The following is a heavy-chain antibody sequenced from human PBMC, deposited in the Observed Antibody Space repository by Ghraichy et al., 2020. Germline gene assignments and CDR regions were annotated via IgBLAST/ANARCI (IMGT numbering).Heavy chain of an antibody. V-gene: IGHV3-74*01. Sequence: GGSLRLSCAASGFTFSRYRMHWVHQAPGKRLVWVSHVNSDASSTTYADSVKGRFTISRDNAKNTLCLQMNSLRAEDTAVYYCARGGPAGSFDYWGQGIQVTVSS. CDR3: ARGGPAGSFDY. J-gene: IGHJ4*02. D-gene: IGHD6-19*01. CDR1: GFTFSRYR. CDR2: VNSDASST.